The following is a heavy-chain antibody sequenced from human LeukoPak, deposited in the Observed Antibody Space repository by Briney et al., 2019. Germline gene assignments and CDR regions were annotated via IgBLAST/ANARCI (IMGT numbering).Heavy chain of an antibody. CDR1: GFTFSNYW. Sequence: PGGSLRLSCAASGFTFSNYWMHWVRQVPGKGLVWVSRINDDGSATFYADSVKGRFTISRDNAKNTLFLQINSLRAEDTALYYCARDLGGSYSSENWFDPWGQGTLVTVSS. CDR3: ARDLGGSYSSENWFDP. CDR2: INDDGSAT. D-gene: IGHD1-26*01. J-gene: IGHJ5*02. V-gene: IGHV3-74*01.